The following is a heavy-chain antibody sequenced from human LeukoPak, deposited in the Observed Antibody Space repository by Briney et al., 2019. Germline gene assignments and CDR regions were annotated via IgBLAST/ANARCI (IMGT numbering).Heavy chain of an antibody. CDR1: GGSISSYY. Sequence: SETLSLTCTVSGGSISSYYWSWIRQPPGKGLEWIGYIYYSGSTNYNPSLKSRVTISVDTSKNQFSLKLSSVTPADTAVYYCARMIGMAASSWGQGTLVTVSS. D-gene: IGHD3-22*01. CDR3: ARMIGMAASS. V-gene: IGHV4-59*01. J-gene: IGHJ5*02. CDR2: IYYSGST.